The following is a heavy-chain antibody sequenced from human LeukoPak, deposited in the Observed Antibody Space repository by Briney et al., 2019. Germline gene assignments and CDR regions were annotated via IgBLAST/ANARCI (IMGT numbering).Heavy chain of an antibody. J-gene: IGHJ4*02. CDR2: INPSGGST. V-gene: IGHV1-46*01. D-gene: IGHD3-3*01. CDR3: ARCDLYYDFWSGPPFDY. Sequence: ASVKVSCKASGYTFTSYYMHWVRQAPGQGLEWMGIINPSGGSTSYAQKFQGRVTMTRDTSISTAYMELSRLRSDDTAVYYCARCDLYYDFWSGPPFDYWSQGTLVTVSS. CDR1: GYTFTSYY.